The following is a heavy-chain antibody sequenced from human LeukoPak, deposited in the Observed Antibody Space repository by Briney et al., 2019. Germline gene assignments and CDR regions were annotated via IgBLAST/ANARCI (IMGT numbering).Heavy chain of an antibody. CDR2: ISSSGSTM. V-gene: IGHV3-48*03. Sequence: GGSLRLSCAASGFTFSSYEMNWVRQAPGKGLEWVSYISSSGSTMYYADSVKGRFTIPRDNAKNTLNPQMNSLRAEDTAVYYCARDLGQYYDTSDNWFDPWGQGTLVTVSS. CDR3: ARDLGQYYDTSDNWFDP. J-gene: IGHJ5*02. CDR1: GFTFSSYE. D-gene: IGHD3-22*01.